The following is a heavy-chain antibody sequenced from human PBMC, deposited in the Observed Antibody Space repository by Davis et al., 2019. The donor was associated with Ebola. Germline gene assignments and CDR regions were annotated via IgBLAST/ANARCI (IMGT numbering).Heavy chain of an antibody. CDR2: ISAYNGNT. J-gene: IGHJ6*02. V-gene: IGHV1-18*01. Sequence: ASVKVSCNASGYTFTSYGISWVRQAPGQGLEWMGWISAYNGNTNYAQKLQGRVSMTTDTSTSTAYMELRRLRPADTAVYYCARDPEPAAPKHYYYYYGMDVWGQGTTVTVSS. CDR3: ARDPEPAAPKHYYYYYGMDV. D-gene: IGHD2-2*01. CDR1: GYTFTSYG.